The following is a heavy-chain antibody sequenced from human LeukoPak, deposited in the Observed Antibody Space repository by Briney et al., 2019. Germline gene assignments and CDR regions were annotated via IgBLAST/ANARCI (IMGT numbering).Heavy chain of an antibody. J-gene: IGHJ4*02. CDR2: IIPIFGTA. V-gene: IGHV1-69*13. CDR3: AREGTGDYYSSGWHDTYYFDY. D-gene: IGHD6-19*01. Sequence: ASVTVSCKASGGTFSSYAISWVRQVPGQGLEWMGGIIPIFGTANYAQKFQGRVTITADESTSTAYMELSSLRPEVTAVYYCAREGTGDYYSSGWHDTYYFDYWGQGTLVTVSS. CDR1: GGTFSSYA.